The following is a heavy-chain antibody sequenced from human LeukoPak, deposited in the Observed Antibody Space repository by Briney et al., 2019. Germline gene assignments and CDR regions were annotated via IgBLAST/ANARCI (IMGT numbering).Heavy chain of an antibody. CDR3: ARAPDCSSTSCYYYYGMDV. Sequence: PGGSLRLSCAASGFTFSDYYMSWIRKAPGKGLEWVSYISSSSSYTNYADSVKGRFTISRDNAKNSLYLQMNSLRAEDTAVYYCARAPDCSSTSCYYYYGMDVWGKGTMVTVSS. V-gene: IGHV3-11*06. D-gene: IGHD2-2*01. J-gene: IGHJ6*04. CDR2: ISSSSSYT. CDR1: GFTFSDYY.